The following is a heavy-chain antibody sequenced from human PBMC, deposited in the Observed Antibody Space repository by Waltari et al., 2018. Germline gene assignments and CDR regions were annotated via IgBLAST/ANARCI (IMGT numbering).Heavy chain of an antibody. CDR3: GRHWKNPTFDI. J-gene: IGHJ3*02. Sequence: QLQLQESGPGLVKPSETLSLTCTVSGASISSSTYYWHWVRQPPGKGPEWVGSIYYPGATYSNPSLKSRVTISADMSKNQFSLKLSSVTAADTSIYYCGRHWKNPTFDIWGQGTMVTVSS. CDR2: IYYPGAT. D-gene: IGHD1-1*01. CDR1: GASISSSTYY. V-gene: IGHV4-39*01.